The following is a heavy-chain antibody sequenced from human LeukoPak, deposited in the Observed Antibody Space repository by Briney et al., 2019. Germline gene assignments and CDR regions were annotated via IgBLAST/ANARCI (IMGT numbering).Heavy chain of an antibody. J-gene: IGHJ4*02. CDR3: AEDYGSYSVGYFDY. D-gene: IGHD1-26*01. Sequence: GGSLRLSCAASGFTFSNAWMSWVRQAPGKGLEWVGRIKSKTDGGTTDYAAPVKGRFTISRDNSKNTLYLQMNSLRAEDTAVYYCAEDYGSYSVGYFDYWGQGTLVTVSS. CDR2: IKSKTDGGTT. CDR1: GFTFSNAW. V-gene: IGHV3-15*01.